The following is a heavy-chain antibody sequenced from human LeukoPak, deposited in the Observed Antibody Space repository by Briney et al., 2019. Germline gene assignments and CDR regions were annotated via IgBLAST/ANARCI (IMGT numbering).Heavy chain of an antibody. D-gene: IGHD3-22*01. CDR3: ARCYYDSSGYNWYFDL. CDR2: IYHSGST. J-gene: IGHJ2*01. CDR1: GGSISSGGYY. V-gene: IGHV4-30-2*01. Sequence: SETLSLTCTVSGGSISSGGYYWSWIRQPPGKGLEWIGYIYHSGSTYYNPSLKSRVTISVDRSKNQFSLKLSSVTAADTAVYYCARCYYDSSGYNWYFDLWGRGTLVTVSS.